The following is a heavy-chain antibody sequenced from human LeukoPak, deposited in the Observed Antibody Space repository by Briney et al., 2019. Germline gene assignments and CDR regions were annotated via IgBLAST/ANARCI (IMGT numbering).Heavy chain of an antibody. V-gene: IGHV4-30-4*01. CDR1: GGSVSSGSYY. J-gene: IGHJ4*02. CDR3: ARAPHYYDSSGYYPDFDY. Sequence: PSETLSLTCTVSGGSVSSGSYYWSWIRQPPGKGLEWIGYIYYSGSTYYNPSLKSRVTISVDTSKNQFSLKLSAVTAADTAVYYCARAPHYYDSSGYYPDFDYWGQGTLVTVSS. D-gene: IGHD3-22*01. CDR2: IYYSGST.